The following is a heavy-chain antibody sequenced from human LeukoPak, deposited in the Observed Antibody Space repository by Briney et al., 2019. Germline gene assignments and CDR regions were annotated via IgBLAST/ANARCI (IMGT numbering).Heavy chain of an antibody. D-gene: IGHD3-22*01. CDR2: IIPIFGTA. Sequence: SVKVSCKASGGTFSSYAISWVRQAPGQGLEWMGGIIPIFGTANYAQKFQGRVTITADESTSTAYMELSSLRSEDTAVYYCATSSVIVVVPQYYFDYWGQGTLVTVSS. V-gene: IGHV1-69*13. CDR1: GGTFSSYA. J-gene: IGHJ4*02. CDR3: ATSSVIVVVPQYYFDY.